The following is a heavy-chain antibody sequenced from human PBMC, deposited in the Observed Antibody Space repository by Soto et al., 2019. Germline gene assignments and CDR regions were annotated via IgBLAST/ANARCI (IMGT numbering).Heavy chain of an antibody. CDR1: GYTFTSYG. Sequence: ASVKVSCKASGYTFTSYGISWVRQAPGQGLEWMGWISAYNGNTNYAQKLQGRVTMTTGTSTSTAYMELRSLRSDDTAVYYCARDRVGFGELLPGYWGQGTLVTVSS. D-gene: IGHD3-10*01. CDR2: ISAYNGNT. CDR3: ARDRVGFGELLPGY. V-gene: IGHV1-18*01. J-gene: IGHJ4*02.